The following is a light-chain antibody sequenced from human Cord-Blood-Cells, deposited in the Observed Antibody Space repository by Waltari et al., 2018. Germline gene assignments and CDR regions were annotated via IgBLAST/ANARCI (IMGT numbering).Light chain of an antibody. V-gene: IGKV1-33*01. Sequence: DIQMTQSPSSLSASVGDRVTITCQASQDISNYLNWYKQKPGKAPKLLICDASNLETGVPSRFSGSGSGTDFTFTISSLQPEDIATYYCQQYDNLPITFGQGTRLEIK. J-gene: IGKJ5*01. CDR1: QDISNY. CDR2: DAS. CDR3: QQYDNLPIT.